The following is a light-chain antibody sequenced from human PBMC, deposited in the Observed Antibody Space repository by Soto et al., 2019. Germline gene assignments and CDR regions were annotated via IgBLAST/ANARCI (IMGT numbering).Light chain of an antibody. CDR3: NSYASSGTLV. J-gene: IGLJ1*01. CDR1: SSDVGGYNY. CDR2: EVS. V-gene: IGLV2-14*01. Sequence: QSVLTQPASVSGSPGQSITLSCTGTSSDVGGYNYVSWYQQHPGKAPKLMIYEVSNRPPGVSNRFSGSKSGNTASLTISGLQAEDEADYYCNSYASSGTLVFGTGTKVTVL.